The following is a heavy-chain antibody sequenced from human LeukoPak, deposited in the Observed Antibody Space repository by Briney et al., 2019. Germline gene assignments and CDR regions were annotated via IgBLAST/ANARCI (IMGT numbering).Heavy chain of an antibody. CDR2: ISSSSSYI. CDR1: GFTFSSYS. V-gene: IGHV3-21*01. J-gene: IGHJ4*02. Sequence: PGGSLRLSCAASGFTFSSYSVNWVRQAPGKGLEWVSSISSSSSYIYYADSVKGRFTISRDNAKNSLYLQMNSLRAEDTAVYYCARVVGSGSYFDSWGQGTLVTVSS. CDR3: ARVVGSGSYFDS. D-gene: IGHD3-10*01.